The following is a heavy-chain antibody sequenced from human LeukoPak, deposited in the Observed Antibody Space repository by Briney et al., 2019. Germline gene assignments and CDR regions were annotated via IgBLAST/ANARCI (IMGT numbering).Heavy chain of an antibody. CDR1: GFTCSSYD. V-gene: IGHV3-13*01. J-gene: IGHJ6*02. Sequence: GGSLRLSCAASGFTCSSYDIHWVRQATGKGREGVSAIGTAGDTYYPGSVKGRFTISRENAKNSLYLQMNSLRAGDTAVYYCARVLGSGTYGMDVWGQGTTVTVSS. D-gene: IGHD3-10*01. CDR3: ARVLGSGTYGMDV. CDR2: IGTAGDT.